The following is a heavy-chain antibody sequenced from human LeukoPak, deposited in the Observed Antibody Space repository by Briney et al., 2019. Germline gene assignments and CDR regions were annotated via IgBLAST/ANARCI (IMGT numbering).Heavy chain of an antibody. CDR1: GGTFSSYA. Sequence: SVKVSCKASGGTFSSYAISWVRQAPGQGLAWMGRIIPILGIANYAQKFQGRVTITADKSTSTAYMELSSLRFEDTAVYYCARDDQQLAFDYWGQGTLVTVSS. V-gene: IGHV1-69*04. D-gene: IGHD6-13*01. J-gene: IGHJ4*02. CDR3: ARDDQQLAFDY. CDR2: IIPILGIA.